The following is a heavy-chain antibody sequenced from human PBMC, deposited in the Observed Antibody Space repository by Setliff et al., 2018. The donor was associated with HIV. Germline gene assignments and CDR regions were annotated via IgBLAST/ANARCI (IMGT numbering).Heavy chain of an antibody. Sequence: PSETLSLTCTVSGGSISSGTYYWSWIRQPAGKGLEWIGHIYTSGSTSGSANYNPSLKSRVTISVDMSKNQFSLKLSSVTAADTAVYYCARLFIPNYFDPWGQGTLVTVSS. CDR3: ARLFIPNYFDP. CDR1: GGSISSGTYY. D-gene: IGHD2-21*01. J-gene: IGHJ5*02. V-gene: IGHV4-61*09. CDR2: IYT.